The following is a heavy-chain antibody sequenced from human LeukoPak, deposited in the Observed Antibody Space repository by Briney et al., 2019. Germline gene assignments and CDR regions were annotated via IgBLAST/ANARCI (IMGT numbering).Heavy chain of an antibody. CDR3: ARQGDGYNSPLDY. Sequence: PSETLSLTCTVSVGSIGSSSYYWGWIRQPPGEGLEWIGSIYYSGSTYYNPSLKSRVTISVDTSKDQFSLKLSSVTAADTAVYYCARQGDGYNSPLDYWGQGTLVTVSS. D-gene: IGHD5-24*01. V-gene: IGHV4-39*01. CDR1: VGSIGSSSYY. J-gene: IGHJ4*02. CDR2: IYYSGST.